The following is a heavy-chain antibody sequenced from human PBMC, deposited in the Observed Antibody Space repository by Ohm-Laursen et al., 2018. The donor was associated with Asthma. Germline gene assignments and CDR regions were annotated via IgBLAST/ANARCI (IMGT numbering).Heavy chain of an antibody. Sequence: SVKVSCKASGGTFSSYAISWVRQAPGQGLEWMGGIIPIFGTANYAQKFQGRVTITADESTSTAYMELSSLRSEDTAVYYCARDSVNYDSSGYYSGFDYWGQGTLVTVSS. CDR3: ARDSVNYDSSGYYSGFDY. D-gene: IGHD3-22*01. CDR1: GGTFSSYA. V-gene: IGHV1-69*13. J-gene: IGHJ4*02. CDR2: IIPIFGTA.